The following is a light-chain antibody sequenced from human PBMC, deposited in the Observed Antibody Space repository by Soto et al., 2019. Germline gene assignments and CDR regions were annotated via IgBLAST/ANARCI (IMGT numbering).Light chain of an antibody. CDR2: EGS. CDR1: SSDVGSYNL. V-gene: IGLV2-23*01. J-gene: IGLJ1*01. Sequence: QSVLTQPASVSGSPGQSIAISCAGTSSDVGSYNLVSWYQNHPGKAPKLMIYEGSKRPSGVSNRFSGSKSGNTASLTIYGVQAAEEDDYFCFSNAGSSTYVFGTGTKVTVL. CDR3: FSNAGSSTYV.